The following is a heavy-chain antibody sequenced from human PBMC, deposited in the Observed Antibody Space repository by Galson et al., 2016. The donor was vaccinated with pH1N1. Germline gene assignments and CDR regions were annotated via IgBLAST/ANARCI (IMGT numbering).Heavy chain of an antibody. CDR2: IDPSGGGT. CDR1: GYTFTTSY. D-gene: IGHD1-26*01. Sequence: SVKVSCKASGYTFTTSYIHWVRQAPGEGLEWMGVIDPSGGGTTYAQKLQARVTMTRDTSTTTVYLDLNRLNSEDTSVYFCTRDLGRRREFWGQGTLVTVSS. V-gene: IGHV1-46*01. CDR3: TRDLGRRREF. J-gene: IGHJ4*02.